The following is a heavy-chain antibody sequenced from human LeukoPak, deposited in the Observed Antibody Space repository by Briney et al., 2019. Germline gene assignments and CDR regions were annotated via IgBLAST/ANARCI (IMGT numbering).Heavy chain of an antibody. CDR3: AKDVDTAMVTGGMDV. Sequence: SLRLSCAASGFTFDDYSMHCVRQAPGKGLEWVSGISWNSGSIVYTDSVEGRFTICRHNDKNSLYLKMNSLRAEDTDLYYCAKDVDTAMVTGGMDVWGQGTTVTVSS. D-gene: IGHD5-18*01. J-gene: IGHJ6*02. CDR2: ISWNSGSI. CDR1: GFTFDDYS. V-gene: IGHV3-9*01.